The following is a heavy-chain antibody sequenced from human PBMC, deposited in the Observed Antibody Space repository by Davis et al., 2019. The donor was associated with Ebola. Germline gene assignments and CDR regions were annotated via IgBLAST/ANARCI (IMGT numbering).Heavy chain of an antibody. D-gene: IGHD3-16*01. CDR2: ISLDGSSK. Sequence: PGESLKISCVASGFTFSSYAIHWVRQAPGKGLEWVTVISLDGSSKLYADSVKGRFTVSKDNFKNTVYLHMTSLRPEDTAVYHCARERHLMEGLPTATPDYWGQGTLVTVSS. CDR1: GFTFSSYA. CDR3: ARERHLMEGLPTATPDY. J-gene: IGHJ4*02. V-gene: IGHV3-30*04.